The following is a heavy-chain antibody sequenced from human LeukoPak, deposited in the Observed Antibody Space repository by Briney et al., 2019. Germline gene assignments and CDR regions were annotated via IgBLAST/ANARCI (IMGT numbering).Heavy chain of an antibody. CDR2: LPNDGGI. D-gene: IGHD5-12*01. CDR3: SRGGGYGDY. CDR1: GPSITSLY. V-gene: IGHV4-4*07. Sequence: WDTLTLTCTVSGPSITSLYDNWIRQSAGKGPEWIGRLPNDGGIDYRPSLNSRVTMSVDTSKKQISLKLTSVTAADTAVYFCSRGGGYGDYWGQGILVTVSS. J-gene: IGHJ4*02.